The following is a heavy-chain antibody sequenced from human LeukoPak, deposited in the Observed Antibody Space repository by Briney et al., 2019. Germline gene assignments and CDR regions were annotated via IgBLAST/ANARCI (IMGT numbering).Heavy chain of an antibody. V-gene: IGHV3-23*01. D-gene: IGHD1-1*01. CDR3: AKDLSYNYGATKDY. Sequence: GGSLRLSCAASGFTFSSYAMSWVRQAPGKGLEWVSGISGSGGSTYYADSVEGRFTISRDNSKNTLYLQMNSLRAEDTAVYYCAKDLSYNYGATKDYWGQGTLVTVSS. J-gene: IGHJ4*02. CDR1: GFTFSSYA. CDR2: ISGSGGST.